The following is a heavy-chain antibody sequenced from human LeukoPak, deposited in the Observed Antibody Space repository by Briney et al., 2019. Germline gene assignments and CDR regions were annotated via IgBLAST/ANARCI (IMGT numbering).Heavy chain of an antibody. CDR3: ARGAARERRWPTFEYFQH. CDR2: INHSGST. D-gene: IGHD5-24*01. V-gene: IGHV4-34*01. J-gene: IGHJ1*01. Sequence: SETLSLTCAVYGGSFSGYYWSWIRQPPGKGLEWIGEINHSGSTNYNPSLKSRVTISVDTSKNQFSLKLSSVTAADTAVYYCARGAARERRWPTFEYFQHWGQGTLVTVSS. CDR1: GGSFSGYY.